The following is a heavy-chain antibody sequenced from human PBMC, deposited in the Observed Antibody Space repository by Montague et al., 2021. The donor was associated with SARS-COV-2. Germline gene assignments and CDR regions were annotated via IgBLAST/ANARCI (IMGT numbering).Heavy chain of an antibody. CDR3: ARDRGSAADKAFDN. Sequence: SETLSLTCTVSGGSISSYYWSWIRQPAGKGLELIGRTHTSGSTNYNPSLRSRVTMSIDTSKNQFSLRLSSVTAADTAVYYCARDRGSAADKAFDNWGQGTLVTASS. CDR2: THTSGST. J-gene: IGHJ4*02. V-gene: IGHV4-4*07. CDR1: GGSISSYY. D-gene: IGHD6-13*01.